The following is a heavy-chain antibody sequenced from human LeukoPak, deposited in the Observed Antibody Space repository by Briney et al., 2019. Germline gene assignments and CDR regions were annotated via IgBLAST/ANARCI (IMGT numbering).Heavy chain of an antibody. V-gene: IGHV4-59*01. CDR3: GSPTNTPSLKIRFPMSEPPSKNSFSRKLTFGTAGEGAFYYCATGFAMVEGVSEYYFDS. Sequence: SETLSLTCTVSSGSISSYYWSWIRQPPGKGLEWIGYIYYTGSTNYNRSLKSRVTISVDTSKNQFSLKLSSVTAGDTAVYYVGSPTNTPSLKIRFPMSEPPSKNSFSRKLTFGTAGEGAFYYCATGFAMVEGVSEYYFDSGGKEPRAPVSS. D-gene: IGHD3-22*01. CDR1: SGSISSYY. J-gene: IGHJ4*02. CDR2: IYYTGST.